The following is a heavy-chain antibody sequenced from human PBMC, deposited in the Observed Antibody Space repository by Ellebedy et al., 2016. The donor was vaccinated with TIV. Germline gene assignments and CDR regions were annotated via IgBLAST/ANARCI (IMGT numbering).Heavy chain of an antibody. Sequence: GSLRLSXTVSGGSISSYYWSWIRQPPGKGLEWIGYIYYSGSTNYNPSLKSRVTISVDTSKNQFSLKLSSVTAADTAVYYCTNGVNFDYWGQGTLVTVSS. CDR3: TNGVNFDY. CDR2: IYYSGST. V-gene: IGHV4-59*12. D-gene: IGHD2-8*01. J-gene: IGHJ4*02. CDR1: GGSISSYY.